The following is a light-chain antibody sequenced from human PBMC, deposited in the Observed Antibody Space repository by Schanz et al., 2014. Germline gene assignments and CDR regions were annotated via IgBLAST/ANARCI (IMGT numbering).Light chain of an antibody. J-gene: IGLJ2*01. CDR1: SSEIGDNY. CDR3: GTWDSSLSAVV. CDR2: DNH. Sequence: QSVLTQPPSVSAAPGQKVTISCSGSSSEIGDNYVSWYQHLPGTAPRVLIYDNHYRPSGIPDRFSGSKSGTSATLGITGLQTGDEADYYCGTWDSSLSAVVFGGGTKLTVL. V-gene: IGLV1-51*01.